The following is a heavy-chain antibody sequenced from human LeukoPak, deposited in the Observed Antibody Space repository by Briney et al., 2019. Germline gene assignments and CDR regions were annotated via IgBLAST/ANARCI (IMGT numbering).Heavy chain of an antibody. D-gene: IGHD2-2*01. Sequence: SETLSLTCAVYGGSFSGYYWSWIRQPPGEGLEWIGEINHSGSTNYNPSLKSRVTISVDTSKNQFSLKLSSVTAADTAVYYCARYGGNVVVPAVLDYWGQGTLVTVSS. V-gene: IGHV4-34*01. J-gene: IGHJ4*02. CDR1: GGSFSGYY. CDR3: ARYGGNVVVPAVLDY. CDR2: INHSGST.